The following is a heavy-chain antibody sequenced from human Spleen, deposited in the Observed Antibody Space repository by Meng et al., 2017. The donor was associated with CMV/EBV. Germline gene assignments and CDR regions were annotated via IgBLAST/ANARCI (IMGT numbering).Heavy chain of an antibody. CDR1: GFTFSSYE. Sequence: GESLKISCAASGFTFSSYEMNWVRQAPGKGLEWVSVIYSGGSTYYADSVKGRFTISRDNSKNTLYLQMNSLRAEDTAVYYCARDLSARGWFDPWGQGTLVTVSS. CDR2: IYSGGST. CDR3: ARDLSARGWFDP. V-gene: IGHV3-53*01. D-gene: IGHD3-3*01. J-gene: IGHJ5*02.